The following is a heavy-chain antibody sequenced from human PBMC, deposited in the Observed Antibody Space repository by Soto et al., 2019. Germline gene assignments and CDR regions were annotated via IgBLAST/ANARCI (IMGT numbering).Heavy chain of an antibody. CDR1: GYTFTSYG. CDR2: ISAYNGNT. Sequence: ASVNVSCKASGYTFTSYGISWVRQASGQGLEWMGWISAYNGNTNYAQKLQGRVTMTTDTSTSTAYMELRSLRSDDTAVYYCARDIVVVVAATPGGEYYYYGMDVWGQGTTVTVSS. J-gene: IGHJ6*02. CDR3: ARDIVVVVAATPGGEYYYYGMDV. D-gene: IGHD2-15*01. V-gene: IGHV1-18*01.